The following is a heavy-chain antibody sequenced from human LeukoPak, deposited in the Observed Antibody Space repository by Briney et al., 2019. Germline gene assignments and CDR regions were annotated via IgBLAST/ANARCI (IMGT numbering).Heavy chain of an antibody. V-gene: IGHV1-69*05. CDR3: ARGAEMATMRCFQH. D-gene: IGHD5-24*01. J-gene: IGHJ1*01. CDR1: GGTFSSYA. Sequence: ASVKVSCKASGGTFSSYAISWVRQAPGQGLEWMGGIIPIFGTANYAQKFQGRVTITTDESTSTAYMELSSLRSEDTAVYYCARGAEMATMRCFQHWGQGTLVTVSS. CDR2: IIPIFGTA.